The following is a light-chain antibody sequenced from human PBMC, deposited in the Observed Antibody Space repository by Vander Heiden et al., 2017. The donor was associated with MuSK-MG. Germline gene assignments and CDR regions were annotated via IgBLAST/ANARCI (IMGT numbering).Light chain of an antibody. Sequence: QSVLTQPPSVSGAPGQRVTTSCTGSSSNIGAGYEVHRYQTPPATAPKLLIYGNSNRPSGVPDRFSGSKSGTSASLAITGLQAEDEADYYCQSYDSSLSGWVFGGGTKLTVL. CDR3: QSYDSSLSGWV. CDR1: SSNIGAGYE. CDR2: GNS. J-gene: IGLJ3*02. V-gene: IGLV1-40*01.